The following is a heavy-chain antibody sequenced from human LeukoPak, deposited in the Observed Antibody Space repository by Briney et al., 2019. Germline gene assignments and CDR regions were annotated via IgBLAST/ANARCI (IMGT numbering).Heavy chain of an antibody. Sequence: PSETLSLTCTVSGGSITIYYWSWIRQPAGKGLEWIGRIYTSGSTNYNPSLKSRVTMSVDTSKNQFSLKLSSVTAADTAVYYCAREEGYSYGYGYYYMDVWGKGTTVTISS. CDR3: AREEGYSYGYGYYYMDV. CDR1: GGSITIYY. V-gene: IGHV4-4*07. D-gene: IGHD5-18*01. CDR2: IYTSGST. J-gene: IGHJ6*03.